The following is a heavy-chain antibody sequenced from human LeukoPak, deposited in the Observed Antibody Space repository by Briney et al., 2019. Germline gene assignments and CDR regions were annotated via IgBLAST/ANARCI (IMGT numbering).Heavy chain of an antibody. D-gene: IGHD6-6*01. CDR2: IAVTPDGPAT. V-gene: IGHV3-15*04. J-gene: IGHJ4*02. CDR3: VWSSTWDKRFYLDQ. Sequence: PGGSLRLFCAASGFTFNLAWMSWVRQTPGKGLQWVARIAVTPDGPATDYATPVRGRFTISRDDSRNMVYLQMSSLRTDDTAVYYCVWSSTWDKRFYLDQWGQGTLVTVSS. CDR1: GFTFNLAW.